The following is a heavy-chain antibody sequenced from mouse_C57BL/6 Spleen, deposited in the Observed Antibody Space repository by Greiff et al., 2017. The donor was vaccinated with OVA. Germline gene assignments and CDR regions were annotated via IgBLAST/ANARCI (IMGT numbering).Heavy chain of an antibody. CDR2: INPNNGGA. CDR1: GYTFTDSY. Sequence: EVQLQQSGPELVKPGASVKISCKASGYTFTDSYMNWVKQSHGKSLEWIGVINPNNGGASYNQKVKGKATLTVDKSSSTAYMELRSLTSEDTAVYYCARFYYGSRSFDYWGQGTTLTVSS. J-gene: IGHJ2*01. D-gene: IGHD1-1*01. CDR3: ARFYYGSRSFDY. V-gene: IGHV1-26*01.